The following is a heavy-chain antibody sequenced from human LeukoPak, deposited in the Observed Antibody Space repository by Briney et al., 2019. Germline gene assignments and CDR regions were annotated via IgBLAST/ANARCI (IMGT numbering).Heavy chain of an antibody. J-gene: IGHJ4*02. CDR3: ARGGDGDILTGLVFDY. CDR2: ISAYNGNT. D-gene: IGHD3-9*01. Sequence: ASVKVSCKSSGYXFTSYGTIWVRQAPGQGLEWMGWISAYNGNTNYAQKLQGRVTMTTDTSTSTAYMELRSLRSEDTAVYYCARGGDGDILTGLVFDYWGQGTLVTVSS. V-gene: IGHV1-18*01. CDR1: GYXFTSYG.